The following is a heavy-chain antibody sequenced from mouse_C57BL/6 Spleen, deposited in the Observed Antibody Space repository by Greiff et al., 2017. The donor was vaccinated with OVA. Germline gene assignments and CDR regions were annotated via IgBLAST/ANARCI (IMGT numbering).Heavy chain of an antibody. J-gene: IGHJ2*01. CDR3: TRRSWAYFDY. CDR2: IRNKANNHAT. Sequence: EVKLMESGGGLVQPGGSMKLSCAASGFTFSDAWMDWVRQSPEKGLEWVAEIRNKANNHATYYAESVKGRFTISRDDSQSSVYLQMNSLRAEDTGIYYCTRRSWAYFDYWGQGTTLTVSS. V-gene: IGHV6-6*01. CDR1: GFTFSDAW. D-gene: IGHD3-1*01.